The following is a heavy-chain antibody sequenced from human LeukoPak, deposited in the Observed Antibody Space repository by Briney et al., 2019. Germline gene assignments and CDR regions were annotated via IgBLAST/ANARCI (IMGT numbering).Heavy chain of an antibody. V-gene: IGHV3-23*01. D-gene: IGHD3-10*01. J-gene: IGHJ4*02. CDR1: GFTFSSHG. CDR2: ISGSGDNT. CDR3: AKVTYGSGTYGVFDY. Sequence: GGSLRLSCAASGFTFSSHGMSWVRQAPGKGLEWVSTISGSGDNTFYADSVRGRFTISRDNSKNTLYLQMNSLRAEDTAVYYCAKVTYGSGTYGVFDYWGQGTLVTVSS.